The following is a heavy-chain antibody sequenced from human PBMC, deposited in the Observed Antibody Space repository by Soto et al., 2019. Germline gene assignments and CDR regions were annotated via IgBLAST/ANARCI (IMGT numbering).Heavy chain of an antibody. V-gene: IGHV1-69*13. CDR3: ASEKRDCSSTSCSDAFDI. D-gene: IGHD2-2*01. J-gene: IGHJ3*02. Sequence: SVKVSCKASGGTFSSYAISWVRQAPGQGLEWMGGIIPIFGTANYAQKFQGRVTITADESTSTAYMELSGLRSEDTAVYYCASEKRDCSSTSCSDAFDIWGQGTMVTVSS. CDR1: GGTFSSYA. CDR2: IIPIFGTA.